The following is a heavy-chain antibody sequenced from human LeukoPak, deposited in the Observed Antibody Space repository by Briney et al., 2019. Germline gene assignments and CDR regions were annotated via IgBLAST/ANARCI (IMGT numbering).Heavy chain of an antibody. Sequence: SETLSLTCAVSGGSLSSSSYYWAWIRQPPGKGLEWIGSIYHDGSTYSNPSLEGRVTISVDTSKNQFSLKLTSVTAADTAVYYCARTGLNYYGSGSPDYWGQGTLVTVSS. D-gene: IGHD3-10*01. CDR1: GGSLSSSSYY. J-gene: IGHJ4*02. CDR2: IYHDGST. CDR3: ARTGLNYYGSGSPDY. V-gene: IGHV4-39*01.